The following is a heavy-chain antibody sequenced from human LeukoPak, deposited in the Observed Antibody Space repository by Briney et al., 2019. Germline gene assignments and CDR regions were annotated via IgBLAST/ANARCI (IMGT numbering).Heavy chain of an antibody. V-gene: IGHV3-74*01. CDR2: INSDGSST. Sequence: GGSLRLSCAASGFTFSSYWMHWVRQAPGKGLVWVSRINSDGSSTSYADSVKGRFTISRDNSKNTLYLQMNSLRAEDTAVYYCAKDPGLIYYYDSSGYFDYWGQGTLVTVSS. D-gene: IGHD3-22*01. CDR3: AKDPGLIYYYDSSGYFDY. CDR1: GFTFSSYW. J-gene: IGHJ4*02.